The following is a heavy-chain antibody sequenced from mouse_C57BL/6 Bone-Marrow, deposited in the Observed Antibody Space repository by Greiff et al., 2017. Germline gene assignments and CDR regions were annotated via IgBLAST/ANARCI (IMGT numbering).Heavy chain of an antibody. V-gene: IGHV1-64*01. D-gene: IGHD1-1*01. CDR1: GYTFTSYW. J-gene: IGHJ1*03. CDR2: IHPNSGST. CDR3: ARKGGYYDGSSYWYFDV. Sequence: QVQLQQPGAELVKPGASVKLSCKASGYTFTSYWMHWVKQRPGQGLEWIGMIHPNSGSTNSNEKFKSKATLTVDKSSSTAYLQLSSLTSEDSAVYYWARKGGYYDGSSYWYFDVWGTGTTVTVSS.